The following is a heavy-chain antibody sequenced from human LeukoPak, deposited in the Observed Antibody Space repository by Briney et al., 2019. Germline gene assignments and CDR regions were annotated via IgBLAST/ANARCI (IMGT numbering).Heavy chain of an antibody. D-gene: IGHD3-3*01. V-gene: IGHV3-30-3*01. J-gene: IGHJ4*02. CDR1: GFTFSRYW. Sequence: GGSLRLSCVASGFTFSRYWMSWVRQAPGKGLEWVAVISYDGTNTDYADSAKGRFTISRDNSKNALYLQMNSLRAEDTAVYYCARCRDYDFWSGSAVDYWGQGTLVTVSS. CDR3: ARCRDYDFWSGSAVDY. CDR2: ISYDGTNT.